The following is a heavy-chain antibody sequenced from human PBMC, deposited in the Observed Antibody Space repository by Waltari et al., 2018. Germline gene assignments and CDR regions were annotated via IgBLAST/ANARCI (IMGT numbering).Heavy chain of an antibody. V-gene: IGHV3-23*01. CDR3: AKGILWDDSSGLIPGAFDI. J-gene: IGHJ3*02. Sequence: EVQLLESGGGLVQPGGSLRLSFAASGFTFSSYPMSGVRQAPGTGLEWVSAISGSGGSTYYAYSVKGRFTISRDNSKNTLYLQMNSLRAEDTAVYYCAKGILWDDSSGLIPGAFDIWGQGTMVTVSS. CDR2: ISGSGGST. CDR1: GFTFSSYP. D-gene: IGHD3-22*01.